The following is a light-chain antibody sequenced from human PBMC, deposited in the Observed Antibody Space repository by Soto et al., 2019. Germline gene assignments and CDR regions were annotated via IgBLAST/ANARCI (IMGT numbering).Light chain of an antibody. CDR1: QSINNL. Sequence: IQLTQSPSSLSASVGDRVTITCRASQSINNLLAWYQQKPGKAPKFIIYDVSTLESGVPSRFSGSGSGTEVTLTISSLQPEDFATYDCQQYDSYPLTCGGGTKVDIK. CDR2: DVS. CDR3: QQYDSYPLT. J-gene: IGKJ4*01. V-gene: IGKV1-5*01.